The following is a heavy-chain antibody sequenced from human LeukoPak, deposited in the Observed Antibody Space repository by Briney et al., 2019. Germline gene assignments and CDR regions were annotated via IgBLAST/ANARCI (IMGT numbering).Heavy chain of an antibody. CDR3: AKDYNWFDY. CDR1: GFIFSNYD. D-gene: IGHD1-20*01. V-gene: IGHV3-30*18. Sequence: GGSLRLSCAASGFIFSNYDMHWVRQAPGKGLEWVAVISYDGSNKYYADSVKGRFTISRDNSKNTLYLQMNSLRAEDTAVYYCAKDYNWFDYWGQGTLVTVSS. J-gene: IGHJ4*02. CDR2: ISYDGSNK.